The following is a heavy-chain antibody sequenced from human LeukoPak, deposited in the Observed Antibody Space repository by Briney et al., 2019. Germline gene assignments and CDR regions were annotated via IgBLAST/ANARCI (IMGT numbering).Heavy chain of an antibody. J-gene: IGHJ4*02. D-gene: IGHD1-14*01. V-gene: IGHV3-64*02. Sequence: GGSLRLSCAASGCTFRSYAMHWVRQAPGKGLEYISGIGSNGGSTSYADAVKGRFIISRDNSKNTLYLQMGSLTHEDMAVYFCARGTSDSPGIDYWGQGTLVTVSS. CDR3: ARGTSDSPGIDY. CDR1: GCTFRSYA. CDR2: IGSNGGST.